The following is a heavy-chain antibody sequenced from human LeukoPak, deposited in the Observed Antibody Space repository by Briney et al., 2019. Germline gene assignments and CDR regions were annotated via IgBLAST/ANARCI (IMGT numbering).Heavy chain of an antibody. CDR3: AREIYGDYDY. V-gene: IGHV3-23*01. D-gene: IGHD4-17*01. Sequence: GGSLRLSCETSDFAFSNYAMSWVRQAPGRGLEWVSGINYGDGVTYYADSVKGRFTISRDNSKNTLYLQMNSLRAEDTAVYYCAREIYGDYDYWGQGTLVTVSS. J-gene: IGHJ4*02. CDR1: DFAFSNYA. CDR2: INYGDGVT.